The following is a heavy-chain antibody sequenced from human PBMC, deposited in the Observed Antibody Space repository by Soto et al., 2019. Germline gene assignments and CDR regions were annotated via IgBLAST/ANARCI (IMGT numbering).Heavy chain of an antibody. CDR1: GGTFSSYA. D-gene: IGHD6-25*01. CDR2: IIPIFGTA. CDR3: ARRGDSSASGTYFDY. V-gene: IGHV1-69*01. Sequence: QVQLVQSGAEVKKPGSSVKVSCKASGGTFSSYAISWVRQAPGQGLEWMGGIIPIFGTANYAQKFQGRVTMTTVESTSTAYMELSSLRSEDTAVYYCARRGDSSASGTYFDYWGQGTLVTVSS. J-gene: IGHJ4*02.